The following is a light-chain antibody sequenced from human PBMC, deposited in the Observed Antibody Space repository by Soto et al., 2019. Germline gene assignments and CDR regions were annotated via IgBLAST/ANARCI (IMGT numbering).Light chain of an antibody. CDR3: QQYNNWPPDRT. V-gene: IGKV3-15*01. J-gene: IGKJ1*01. CDR2: GAS. CDR1: QSVSSN. Sequence: EIVMTQSPATLSVSPGERATLSRRASQSVSSNLAWYQQKPGQAPRLIIYGASTRATGIPARFSGSGSGTEFTLTISSLQSEDFAIYFCQQYNNWPPDRTFGQGTKVEIK.